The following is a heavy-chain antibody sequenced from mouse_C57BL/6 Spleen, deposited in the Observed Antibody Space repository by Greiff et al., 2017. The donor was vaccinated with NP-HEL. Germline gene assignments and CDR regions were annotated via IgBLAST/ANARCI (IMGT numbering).Heavy chain of an antibody. J-gene: IGHJ4*01. CDR3: TPIPHFTTVVATEGYAMDY. V-gene: IGHV1-15*01. CDR1: GYTFTDYE. CDR2: IDPETGGT. D-gene: IGHD1-1*01. Sequence: QVQLQQSGAELVRPGASVTLSCKASGYTFTDYEMHWVKQTPVHGLEWIGAIDPETGGTAYNQKFKGKAILTADKSSSTAYMELRSLTSEDSAVYYCTPIPHFTTVVATEGYAMDYWGQGTSVTVSS.